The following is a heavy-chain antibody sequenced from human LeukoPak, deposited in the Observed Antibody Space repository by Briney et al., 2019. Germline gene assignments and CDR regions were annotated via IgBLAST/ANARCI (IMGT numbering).Heavy chain of an antibody. CDR3: AAEGPHDFFDY. Sequence: ASVKVSCKASENTFTNYYMHWVRQAPGQGLEWLGLINPNGGRTAYAQNFQGRVTMTRDTSTTTLYLELSSLRSDDTAVYYCAAEGPHDFFDYWGQGTLVTVSS. J-gene: IGHJ4*02. D-gene: IGHD3-3*01. V-gene: IGHV1-46*01. CDR1: ENTFTNYY. CDR2: INPNGGRT.